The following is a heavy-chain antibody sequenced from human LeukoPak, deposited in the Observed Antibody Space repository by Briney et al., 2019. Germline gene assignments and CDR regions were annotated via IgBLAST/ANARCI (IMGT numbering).Heavy chain of an antibody. CDR1: GFTFSSYW. J-gene: IGHJ6*02. CDR3: ARVDFWSGRSPFYYYGMDV. D-gene: IGHD3-3*01. Sequence: GGSLRLSCAASGFTFSSYWMSWVRQAPGKGLEWVANIKQDGSEKYYVDSVKGRFTISRDNAKNSLYLQMNSLRAEDTAVYYCARVDFWSGRSPFYYYGMDVWGQGTTVTVSS. V-gene: IGHV3-7*01. CDR2: IKQDGSEK.